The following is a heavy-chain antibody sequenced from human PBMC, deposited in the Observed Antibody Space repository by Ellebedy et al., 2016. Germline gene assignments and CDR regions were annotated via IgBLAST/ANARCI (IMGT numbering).Heavy chain of an antibody. CDR3: AKDRSGSYLQVDIFDI. D-gene: IGHD1-26*01. CDR2: ISYNGRHK. V-gene: IGHV3-30*18. CDR1: GFTFSSYG. J-gene: IGHJ3*02. Sequence: GGSLRLSXAASGFTFSSYGMHWVRQAPGKGLEWVAVISYNGRHKDYADSVKGRFTISRDNSKNTLSLQMNSLRAADTAVYYCAKDRSGSYLQVDIFDIWGQGTMVTVSS.